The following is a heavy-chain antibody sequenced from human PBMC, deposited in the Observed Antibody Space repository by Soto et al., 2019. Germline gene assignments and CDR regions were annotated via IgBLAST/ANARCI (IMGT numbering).Heavy chain of an antibody. D-gene: IGHD6-19*01. CDR2: ISNRSTNI. V-gene: IGHV3-21*06. CDR3: AKFTEPGYSSIWYYFEY. CDR1: GFTFSGYS. Sequence: VGSLRLSCVGSGFTFSGYSMAWVRQAPGRGLEWVASISNRSTNIDYADSVKGRFTISRDNAKNLVSLQMSSLRGEDTALYYCAKFTEPGYSSIWYYFEYWGQGTPVTVSS. J-gene: IGHJ4*02.